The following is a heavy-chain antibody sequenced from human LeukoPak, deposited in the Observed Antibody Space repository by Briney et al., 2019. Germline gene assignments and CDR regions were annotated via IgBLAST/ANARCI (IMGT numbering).Heavy chain of an antibody. V-gene: IGHV3-15*07. Sequence: GGSLRLSCAVSCLTLSSVWMNWVRQAPGKGLEWVGRIRSKGDGGTTDFATFIEGRFTISRDDSKNTLYLQMNRLTSEDTAVYYCTQGSAQYFDYWGQGTLVTVSS. CDR3: TQGSAQYFDY. D-gene: IGHD2-15*01. CDR1: CLTLSSVW. J-gene: IGHJ4*02. CDR2: IRSKGDGGTT.